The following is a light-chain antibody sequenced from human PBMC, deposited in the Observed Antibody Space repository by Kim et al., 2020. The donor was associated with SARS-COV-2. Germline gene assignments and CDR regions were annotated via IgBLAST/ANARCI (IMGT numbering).Light chain of an antibody. CDR2: EVS. V-gene: IGLV2-23*02. CDR3: CSYAGSSIVV. J-gene: IGLJ2*01. Sequence: QSALTQPASVSESPGQSITISCTGTSSDVGSYNLVSWYQLYPGKAPKLMIYEVSKRPSGVSNRFSGSKFGNTASLTISGLQAEDEGDYYCCSYAGSSIVVFGGGTQLTVL. CDR1: SSDVGSYNL.